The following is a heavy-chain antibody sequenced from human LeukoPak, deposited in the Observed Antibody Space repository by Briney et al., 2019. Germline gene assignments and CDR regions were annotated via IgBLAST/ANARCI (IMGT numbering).Heavy chain of an antibody. CDR3: ARDVVYYYYMDV. V-gene: IGHV3-48*03. Sequence: GGSLRLSCAASGFTFSSYEMNWVRQAPGKGLEWVSYISSSGSTIYYADSLKGRFTISRDNAKNSLYLQMNSLRAEDTAVYYCARDVVYYYYMDVWGKGTTVTVSS. CDR1: GFTFSSYE. D-gene: IGHD2-21*01. CDR2: ISSSGSTI. J-gene: IGHJ6*03.